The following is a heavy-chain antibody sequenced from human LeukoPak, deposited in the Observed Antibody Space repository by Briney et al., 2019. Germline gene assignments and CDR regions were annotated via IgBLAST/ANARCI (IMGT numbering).Heavy chain of an antibody. CDR1: GFTFSNYA. V-gene: IGHV3-23*01. CDR3: AKDRVYYFDSSGYSCDY. CDR2: ISGGGGTT. J-gene: IGHJ4*02. D-gene: IGHD3-22*01. Sequence: PGGSLRLSCTASGFTFSNYAMSCVRQAPGKGLEWVSGISGGGGTTYYADPVKGRFTISRDNSKNTLYLQMHSLRAEDTAVYYCAKDRVYYFDSSGYSCDYWGQGSLVTVSS.